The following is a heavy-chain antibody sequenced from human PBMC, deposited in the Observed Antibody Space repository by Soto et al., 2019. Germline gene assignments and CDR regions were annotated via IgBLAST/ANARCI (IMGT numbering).Heavy chain of an antibody. CDR3: AKDGDSSWDYYYYGMDV. D-gene: IGHD6-13*01. CDR1: GFTFSSYG. CDR2: ISYDGSNK. V-gene: IGHV3-30*18. Sequence: QVQLVESGGGVVQPGRSLRLSCAASGFTFSSYGMHWVRQAPGKGLEWVAVISYDGSNKYYADSVKGRFTISRDNSENTLYLQMNSLRAEDTAVYYCAKDGDSSWDYYYYGMDVWGQGTTVTVSS. J-gene: IGHJ6*02.